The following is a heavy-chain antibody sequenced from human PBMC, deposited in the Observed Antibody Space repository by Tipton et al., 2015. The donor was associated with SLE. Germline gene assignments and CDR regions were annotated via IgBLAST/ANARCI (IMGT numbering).Heavy chain of an antibody. Sequence: TLSLTCAVSSGSISSDGYSWSWIRQPPGKGLEFIGYIYHSGSAHYNPSLQSRVTMSVDRSQNQFSLNLNSVTAADTAVYYCARVLDFWSGYYTGFDAFDIWGQGTMVTVSS. CDR3: ARVLDFWSGYYTGFDAFDI. D-gene: IGHD3-3*01. CDR2: IYHSGSA. V-gene: IGHV4-30-2*01. CDR1: SGSISSDGYS. J-gene: IGHJ3*02.